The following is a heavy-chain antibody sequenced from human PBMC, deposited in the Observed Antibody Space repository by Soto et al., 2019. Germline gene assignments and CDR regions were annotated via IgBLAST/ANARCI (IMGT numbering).Heavy chain of an antibody. V-gene: IGHV3-33*01. CDR3: ARDQRAATVVTPAIDY. D-gene: IGHD4-17*01. CDR2: IWYDGSNK. Sequence: GGSLRLSCAASGLTFSSYGMHWVRQAPGKGLEWVAVIWYDGSNKYYADSVKGRFTISRDNSKNTLYLQMNSLRAEDTAVYYCARDQRAATVVTPAIDYWGQGTLVTVSS. CDR1: GLTFSSYG. J-gene: IGHJ4*02.